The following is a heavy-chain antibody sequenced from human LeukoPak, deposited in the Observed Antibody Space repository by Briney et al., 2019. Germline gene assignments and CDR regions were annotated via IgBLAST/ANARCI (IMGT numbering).Heavy chain of an antibody. D-gene: IGHD3-22*01. CDR2: IYHSGSA. Sequence: PSGTLSLTCAVSGGSISSSNWWSWVRQPPGKGLEWIGEIYHSGSANYNPSLKSRVTISVDKSNNQFSLRLSSVTAADTAVYYCARLDSSGYWDYWGQGTLVTVSS. V-gene: IGHV4-4*02. J-gene: IGHJ4*02. CDR1: GGSISSSNW. CDR3: ARLDSSGYWDY.